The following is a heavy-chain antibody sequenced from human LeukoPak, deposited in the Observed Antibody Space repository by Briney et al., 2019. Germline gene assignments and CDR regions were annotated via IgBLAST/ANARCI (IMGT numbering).Heavy chain of an antibody. D-gene: IGHD6-13*01. V-gene: IGHV3-33*01. CDR3: ARDPKYSNSWFFDY. Sequence: PGGSLRLSCAASGFAFSRSGMHWVRQAPGKGLEWVAVVWYDGSNKHYADSVKGRFTISRDNSNNTLYLQMNSLGAEDTAVYYCARDPKYSNSWFFDYWGQGTLVTVSS. CDR2: VWYDGSNK. CDR1: GFAFSRSG. J-gene: IGHJ4*02.